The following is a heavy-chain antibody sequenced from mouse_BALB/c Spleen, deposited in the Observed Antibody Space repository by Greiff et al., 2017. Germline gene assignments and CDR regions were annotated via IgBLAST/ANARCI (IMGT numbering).Heavy chain of an antibody. CDR3: ARKGDYY. CDR2: IDPSDSYT. D-gene: IGHD2-4*01. Sequence: QVQLQQPGAELVKPGASVKLSCKASGYTFTCYWMHWVKQRPGQGLEWIGEIDPSDSYTNYNQKFKGKATLTVDKSSSTAYMQLSSLTSEDSAVYYCARKGDYYWGQETLVTVSA. CDR1: GYTFTCYW. J-gene: IGHJ3*01. V-gene: IGHV1-69*02.